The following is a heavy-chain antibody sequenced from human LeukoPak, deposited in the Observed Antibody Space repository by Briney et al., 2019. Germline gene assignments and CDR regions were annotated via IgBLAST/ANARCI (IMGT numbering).Heavy chain of an antibody. CDR1: GFTFSSYN. CDR3: AKDHFSHCSGGSCQHFDY. Sequence: GGSLRLSCAASGFTFSSYNMNWVRQAPGKGLEWVSSITSSSTYIYYADSVKGRSTISRGNAKNSLYLQMNSLRAEDTAVYYCAKDHFSHCSGGSCQHFDYWGQGTLVTVSS. J-gene: IGHJ4*02. V-gene: IGHV3-21*04. D-gene: IGHD2-15*01. CDR2: ITSSSTYI.